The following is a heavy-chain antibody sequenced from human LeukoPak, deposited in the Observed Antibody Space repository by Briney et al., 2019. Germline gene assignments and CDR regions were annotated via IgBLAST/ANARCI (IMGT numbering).Heavy chain of an antibody. Sequence: SXXLSLTCAVYGGSFSGYYWSWIRQPPGKGLEWIGEINHSGSTNYNPSLKSRVTISVDTSKNQFSLKLSSVTAADTAVYYCARGPARGYSYGYYFDYWGQGTLVTVSS. V-gene: IGHV4-34*01. J-gene: IGHJ4*02. CDR1: GGSFSGYY. CDR2: INHSGST. CDR3: ARGPARGYSYGYYFDY. D-gene: IGHD5-18*01.